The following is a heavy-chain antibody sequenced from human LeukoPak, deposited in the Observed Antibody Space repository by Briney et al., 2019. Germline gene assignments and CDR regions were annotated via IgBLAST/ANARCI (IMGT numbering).Heavy chain of an antibody. J-gene: IGHJ3*02. V-gene: IGHV1-18*01. D-gene: IGHD6-19*01. Sequence: GASVKVSCKASGYSFTSNVISWVRQAPGQGLEWMGWISAYNGNTNYAQKLQGRVTMTTDTSTRTAYMELRSLRSDDTAVYYCARFGLGKHIEVAGIPFDIWGQGTMVTVSS. CDR2: ISAYNGNT. CDR3: ARFGLGKHIEVAGIPFDI. CDR1: GYSFTSNV.